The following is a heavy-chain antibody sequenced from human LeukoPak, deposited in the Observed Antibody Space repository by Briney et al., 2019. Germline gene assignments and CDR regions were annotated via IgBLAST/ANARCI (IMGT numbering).Heavy chain of an antibody. CDR2: VSWNGSRT. CDR3: RRPCGGDRDYYYYGMDV. J-gene: IGHJ6*02. D-gene: IGHD2-21*02. CDR1: GFTFSNSD. V-gene: IGHV3-35*01. Sequence: PGGSLSLSCAASGFTFSNSDMNWVHQAPGKGLEWVSGVSWNGSRTHYAESVKGRFIISRDNSRNTLYLQTNSLRAEDTAVYYCRRPCGGDRDYYYYGMDVWGQGTTVTVSS.